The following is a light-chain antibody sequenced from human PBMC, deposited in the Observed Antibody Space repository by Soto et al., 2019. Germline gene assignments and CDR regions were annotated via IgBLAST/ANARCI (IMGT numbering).Light chain of an antibody. J-gene: IGKJ4*01. CDR2: GAS. CDR3: QQRSDSLT. Sequence: EIVMTQSPTTLSVSPVEGATLSCRASQSVSSKLAWYQQKPGQAPRLLIYGASTRATGIPARFSGSGSGTEFTLTISSLEPEDFAVYYCQQRSDSLTVGGGTKVDIK. V-gene: IGKV3-15*01. CDR1: QSVSSK.